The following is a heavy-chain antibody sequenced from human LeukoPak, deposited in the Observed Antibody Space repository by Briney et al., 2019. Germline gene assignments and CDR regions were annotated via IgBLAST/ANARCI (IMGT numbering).Heavy chain of an antibody. CDR2: ISSSSSYI. D-gene: IGHD3-22*01. V-gene: IGHV3-21*01. J-gene: IGHJ5*02. CDR3: ARDRGIYYDSSGYYFA. CDR1: GFTFSSYS. Sequence: GGSLRLSCAASGFTFSSYSMNWVRQAPGKGLEWVSSISSSSSYIYYADSVKGRFTISRGNAKNSLYLQMNSLRAEDTAVYYCARDRGIYYDSSGYYFAWGQGTLVTVSS.